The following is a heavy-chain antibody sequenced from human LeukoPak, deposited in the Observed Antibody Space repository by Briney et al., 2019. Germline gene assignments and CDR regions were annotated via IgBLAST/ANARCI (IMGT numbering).Heavy chain of an antibody. J-gene: IGHJ5*02. CDR3: ARDSRSNMVRGVIMVDFGFDP. CDR2: INPNSGGT. D-gene: IGHD3-10*01. V-gene: IGHV1-2*02. CDR1: GYTFTGYY. Sequence: ASVKVSCKASGYTFTGYYMHWVRQAPGQGLEWMGWINPNSGGTNYAQKFQGRVTMTRDTSISTAYMELSSLRSEDTAVYYCARDSRSNMVRGVIMVDFGFDPWGQGTLVTVSS.